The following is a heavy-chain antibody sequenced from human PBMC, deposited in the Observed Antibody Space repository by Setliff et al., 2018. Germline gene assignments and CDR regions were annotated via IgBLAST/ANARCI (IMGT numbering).Heavy chain of an antibody. V-gene: IGHV1-69*05. D-gene: IGHD3-10*01. CDR3: ARGEREGITMVRGVRGTHYYYGMDV. CDR2: IIPIFGTA. Sequence: GASVKVSCKASRGTFSSYAISWVRQAPGQGLEWMGGIIPIFGTANYAQKFQGRVTITTDESTSTAYMELSSLRSEDTAVYYCARGEREGITMVRGVRGTHYYYGMDVWGQGTTVTV. CDR1: RGTFSSYA. J-gene: IGHJ6*02.